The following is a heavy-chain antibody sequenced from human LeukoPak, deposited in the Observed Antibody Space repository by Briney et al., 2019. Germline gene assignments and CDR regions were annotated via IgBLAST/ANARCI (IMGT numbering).Heavy chain of an antibody. CDR2: ISYDGSNK. CDR1: GFTFSSYA. CDR3: ARHYSANSFDY. Sequence: GGSLRLSCAASGFTFSSYAMHWVRQAPGKGLEWVAVISYDGSNKYYADSVKGRFTISRDNSKNTLYLQMNSLRAEDTAVYYCARHYSANSFDYWGQGTLVTVSS. D-gene: IGHD2-15*01. V-gene: IGHV3-30-3*01. J-gene: IGHJ4*02.